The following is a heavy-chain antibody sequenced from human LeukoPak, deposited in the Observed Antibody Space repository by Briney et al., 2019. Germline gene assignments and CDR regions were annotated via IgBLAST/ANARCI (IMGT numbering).Heavy chain of an antibody. CDR3: ARVGASLPDAFDV. CDR2: ISSNGGST. D-gene: IGHD4/OR15-4a*01. Sequence: PGGSLRLSCAASGIPFSNYAMPWVRQAPGKGLQHVSAISSNGGSTYYANSVKGRFTISRDNSKNTLYLQMGSLRAEDMAVYYCARVGASLPDAFDVWGQGTMVTVSS. J-gene: IGHJ3*01. V-gene: IGHV3-64*01. CDR1: GIPFSNYA.